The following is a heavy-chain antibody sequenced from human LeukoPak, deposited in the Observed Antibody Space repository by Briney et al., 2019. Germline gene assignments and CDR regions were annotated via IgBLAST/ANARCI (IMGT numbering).Heavy chain of an antibody. CDR2: ISNDGSNI. D-gene: IGHD2-15*01. J-gene: IGHJ4*02. V-gene: IGHV3-30*18. CDR3: AKDFHSGY. Sequence: GRSLRLSCAASGFTFRSYGMHWVRQAPGKGLEWVAVISNDGSNIYYADSVKGRFTISRDNSKNTLYLQMNSLRGDDTAVYYCAKDFHSGYWGQGTLVTVSS. CDR1: GFTFRSYG.